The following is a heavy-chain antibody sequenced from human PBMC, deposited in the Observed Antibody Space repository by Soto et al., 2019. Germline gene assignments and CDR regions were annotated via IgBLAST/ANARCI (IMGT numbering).Heavy chain of an antibody. CDR3: ARAVDRRENYDYVWGSYIDDYFDY. CDR1: GFTFSSYA. V-gene: IGHV3-30-3*01. Sequence: PGGSLRLSCAASGFTFSSYAMHWVRQAPGKGLEWVAVISYDGSNKYYADSVKGRFTISRDNSKNTLYLQMNSLRAEDTAVYYCARAVDRRENYDYVWGSYIDDYFDYWGQGTLVTVSS. J-gene: IGHJ4*02. D-gene: IGHD3-16*01. CDR2: ISYDGSNK.